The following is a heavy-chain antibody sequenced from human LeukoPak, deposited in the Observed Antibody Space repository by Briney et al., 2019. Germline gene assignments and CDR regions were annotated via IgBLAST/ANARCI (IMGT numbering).Heavy chain of an antibody. CDR2: IYHSGST. Sequence: SETLSLTCTVSGYSISSGYYWGWIRQPPGKGLEWIGSIYHSGSTYYNPSLKSRATISVDTSKNQFSLKLSSVTAADTAVYYCARDRRLRYSSSSYCDYWGQGTLVTVSS. D-gene: IGHD6-6*01. J-gene: IGHJ4*02. CDR3: ARDRRLRYSSSSYCDY. V-gene: IGHV4-38-2*02. CDR1: GYSISSGYY.